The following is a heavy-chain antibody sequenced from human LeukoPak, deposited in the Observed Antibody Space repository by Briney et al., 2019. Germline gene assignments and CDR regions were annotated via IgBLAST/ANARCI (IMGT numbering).Heavy chain of an antibody. V-gene: IGHV4-34*01. Sequence: ASETLSLTCAVYGGSFSGYYWSWIRQPPGKGLEWIGEINHSGSTYYNPSLKSRVTISVDTSKNQFSLKLSSVTAADTAVYYCARDLGPDAFDIWGQGTMVTVSS. CDR3: ARDLGPDAFDI. CDR2: INHSGST. J-gene: IGHJ3*02. CDR1: GGSFSGYY.